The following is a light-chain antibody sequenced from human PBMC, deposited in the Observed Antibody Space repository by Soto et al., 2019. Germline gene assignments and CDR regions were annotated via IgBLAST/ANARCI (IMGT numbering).Light chain of an antibody. CDR2: AAS. V-gene: IGKV1-39*01. Sequence: DIQMTQSPSSLSASVGDRVTITCRASQSISSYLNWYQQKPGKAPKLLIYAASSLQSGVQSRFSGSGSGTDFTLTISSLQPEDFATYYCQQSYSTPRPFGQGTKVEIK. CDR3: QQSYSTPRP. CDR1: QSISSY. J-gene: IGKJ1*01.